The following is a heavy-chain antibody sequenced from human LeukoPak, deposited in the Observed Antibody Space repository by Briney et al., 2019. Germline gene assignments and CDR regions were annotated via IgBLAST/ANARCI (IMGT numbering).Heavy chain of an antibody. CDR1: GFTFDDYT. D-gene: IGHD1-26*01. CDR3: ARGVGTTGGYFDY. Sequence: GGSLRLSCAASGFTFDDYTMHWVRQAPGKGLEWVSLISWDGGSTYYADSVKGRFTISRDNSKNSLYLQMNSLRTEDTALYYCARGVGTTGGYFDYWGQGTPVTVSS. CDR2: ISWDGGST. J-gene: IGHJ4*02. V-gene: IGHV3-43*01.